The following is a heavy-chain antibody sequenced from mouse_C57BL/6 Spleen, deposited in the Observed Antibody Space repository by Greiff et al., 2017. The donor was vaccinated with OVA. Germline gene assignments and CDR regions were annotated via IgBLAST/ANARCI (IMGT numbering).Heavy chain of an antibody. CDR1: GYTFTDYE. CDR3: TRVEVYGNGNYAMDY. V-gene: IGHV1-15*01. D-gene: IGHD2-1*01. CDR2: IAPETGGT. Sequence: QVQLKESGAELVRPGASVTLSCKASGYTFTDYEMHWVKQTPVHGLEWIGAIAPETGGTAYNQKFKGKAILTADKSSSTAYMERRSLTSEDSAVYYCTRVEVYGNGNYAMDYWGQGTSVTVSS. J-gene: IGHJ4*01.